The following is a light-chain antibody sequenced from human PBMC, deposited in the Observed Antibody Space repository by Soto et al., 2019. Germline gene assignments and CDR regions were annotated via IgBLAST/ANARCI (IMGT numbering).Light chain of an antibody. CDR3: QTYNSARVT. V-gene: IGKV1-27*01. Sequence: DIQMTQSPSSLSASVGDRVTITCWASQGISNSLDWYQQNAGKSPKLMIYAASNLQSGVPSRFSGSGFGTDFSLTISRLQPEDDATYYYQTYNSARVTFGGGTKVEIK. J-gene: IGKJ4*01. CDR2: AAS. CDR1: QGISNS.